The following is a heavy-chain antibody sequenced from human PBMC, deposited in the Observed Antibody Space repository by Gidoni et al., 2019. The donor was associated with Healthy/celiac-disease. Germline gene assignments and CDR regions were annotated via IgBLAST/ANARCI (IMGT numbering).Heavy chain of an antibody. CDR1: GFTFSSYS. V-gene: IGHV3-21*01. CDR2: ISSSSSYI. Sequence: EVQLVESGGGLVKPGGSLRLSCAASGFTFSSYSMNWVRQAPGKGVEWISSISSSSSYIYYADSVKGRFTITRDNAKNSLYLQMNSLRAEDTAVYYCARVGLELGGPDYWGQGTLVTVSS. CDR3: ARVGLELGGPDY. D-gene: IGHD6-13*01. J-gene: IGHJ4*02.